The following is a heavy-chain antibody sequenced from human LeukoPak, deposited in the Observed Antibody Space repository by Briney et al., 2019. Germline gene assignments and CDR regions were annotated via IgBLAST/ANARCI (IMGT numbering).Heavy chain of an antibody. J-gene: IGHJ5*02. V-gene: IGHV4-34*01. CDR2: INHSGST. CDR1: GGSFSGYY. Sequence: SETLSLTCAVYGGSFSGYYWSWIRQPPGKGLEWIGEINHSGSTNDNPSLKSRVTISVDTSKNQFSLKLSSVTAADTAVYYCARHIRITIFGVVTKTEGFDPWGQGTLVTVSS. D-gene: IGHD3-3*01. CDR3: ARHIRITIFGVVTKTEGFDP.